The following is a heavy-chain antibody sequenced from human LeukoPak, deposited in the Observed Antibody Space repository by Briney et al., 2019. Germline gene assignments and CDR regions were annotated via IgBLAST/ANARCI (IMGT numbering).Heavy chain of an antibody. CDR1: GFTFSDYY. D-gene: IGHD3-22*01. Sequence: PGGSLRLSCAASGFTFSDYYMSWIRQAPGKGLEWVSYISSSGSTIYYADSVKGRFTISRDNAKNSLYLQMNSLRAEDTAVYYCARDADGYYYDSSGYPDYWGQEPWSPSPQ. V-gene: IGHV3-11*01. J-gene: IGHJ4*01. CDR2: ISSSGSTI. CDR3: ARDADGYYYDSSGYPDY.